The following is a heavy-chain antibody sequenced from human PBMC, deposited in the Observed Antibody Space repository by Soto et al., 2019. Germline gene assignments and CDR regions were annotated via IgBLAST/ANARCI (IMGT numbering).Heavy chain of an antibody. Sequence: AGILSRTWVFPVGSSSVSYWIEIRQSPGKGLEWLGYVYYPGSTNYSPSLRSRVSISVDTSKNEFYLRLSSVTAADTAVYFCARSVAVPGAHIDYWGQGTQVSGS. CDR3: ARSVAVPGAHIDY. V-gene: IGHV4-59*01. D-gene: IGHD2-8*02. CDR1: VGSSSVSY. CDR2: VYYPGST. J-gene: IGHJ4*02.